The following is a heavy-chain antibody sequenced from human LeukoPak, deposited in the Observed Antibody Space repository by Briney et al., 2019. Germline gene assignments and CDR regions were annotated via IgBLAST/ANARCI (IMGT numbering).Heavy chain of an antibody. V-gene: IGHV3-23*01. D-gene: IGHD3-22*01. CDR3: ARNYYDSSAYYYFDY. Sequence: GGSLRLSCAASGFTFRNHAMSWVRQAPGKGLEWVSAISGSGGKTYYADSVKGRFTISRDNSKNTLYLQMNSLRAEDTAVYYCARNYYDSSAYYYFDYWGQGTLVTVSS. J-gene: IGHJ4*02. CDR2: ISGSGGKT. CDR1: GFTFRNHA.